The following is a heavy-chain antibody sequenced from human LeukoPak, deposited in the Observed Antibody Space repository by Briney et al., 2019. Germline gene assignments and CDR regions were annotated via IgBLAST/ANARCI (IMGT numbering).Heavy chain of an antibody. CDR1: GFSVSRKY. Sequence: GGSLRLSCAASGFSVSRKYMSWVRQAPGKGLEWVSVIYSGGTTYHAESVKGRFTISRDNSKNTLYLQMNSLRAEDTAVYYCARDSYCGGDCYRDYFDYWGQGTLVTVSS. CDR2: IYSGGTT. V-gene: IGHV3-53*01. D-gene: IGHD2-21*02. J-gene: IGHJ4*02. CDR3: ARDSYCGGDCYRDYFDY.